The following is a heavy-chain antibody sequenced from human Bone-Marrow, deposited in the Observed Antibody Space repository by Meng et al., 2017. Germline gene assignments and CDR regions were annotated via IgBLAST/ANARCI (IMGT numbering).Heavy chain of an antibody. CDR3: ARDEDISAAGKLFGDY. V-gene: IGHV1-2*06. CDR2: INPKSGDT. Sequence: KVSCKPSGYNFPDYYIHWVRRAPGQGLEWMGRINPKSGDTHYAQKFQARVTMTGDTSISTAYMELSGLRSDDTAMYYCARDEDISAAGKLFGDYWGQGTLVTVSS. D-gene: IGHD6-25*01. J-gene: IGHJ4*02. CDR1: GYNFPDYY.